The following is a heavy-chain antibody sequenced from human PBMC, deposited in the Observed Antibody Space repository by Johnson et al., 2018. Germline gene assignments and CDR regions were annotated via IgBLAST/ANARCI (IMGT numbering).Heavy chain of an antibody. V-gene: IGHV1-69*01. D-gene: IGHD2-21*02. Sequence: QEQLVEAGAEVKKAGSSVKVSCNASGGTFSSYAISWVRQAPGQGLEWMGGIIPIFGTANYAQKFQGRCTITADESTSTAYMELSSLRSEDKAVYYCARGLMLYYYYGMDVWGQGTTVTVSS. J-gene: IGHJ6*02. CDR2: IIPIFGTA. CDR1: GGTFSSYA. CDR3: ARGLMLYYYYGMDV.